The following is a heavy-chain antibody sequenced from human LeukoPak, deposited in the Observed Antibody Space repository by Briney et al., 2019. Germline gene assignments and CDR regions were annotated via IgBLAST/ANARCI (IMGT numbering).Heavy chain of an antibody. D-gene: IGHD3-3*01. V-gene: IGHV3-23*01. Sequence: PGGSLRLSCAASGFTFSNYAMSWVRQAPGKGLEWVSGISYSGGSTYYADSVKGRFTISRDNSKNSLYLQMNSLRAEDTAVYYCARGPPSGGDFWSGYYTAPHILYFDYWGQGTLVTVSS. CDR2: ISYSGGST. J-gene: IGHJ4*02. CDR3: ARGPPSGGDFWSGYYTAPHILYFDY. CDR1: GFTFSNYA.